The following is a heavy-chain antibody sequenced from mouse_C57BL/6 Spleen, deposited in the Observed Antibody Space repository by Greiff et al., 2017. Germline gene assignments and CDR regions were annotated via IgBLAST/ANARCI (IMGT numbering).Heavy chain of an antibody. CDR3: ARPLIITTVVDWYFDV. D-gene: IGHD1-1*01. J-gene: IGHJ1*03. V-gene: IGHV5-6*01. Sequence: EVQLQESGGDLVKPGGSLKLSCAASGFTFSSYGMSWVRQTPDKRLEWVATISSGGSYTYYPDSVKGRFTISRDNAKNTLYLQMSSLKSEDTAMYYCARPLIITTVVDWYFDVWGTGTTVTVAS. CDR1: GFTFSSYG. CDR2: ISSGGSYT.